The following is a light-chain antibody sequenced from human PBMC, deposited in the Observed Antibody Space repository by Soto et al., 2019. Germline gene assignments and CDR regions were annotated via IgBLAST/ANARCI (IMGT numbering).Light chain of an antibody. J-gene: IGLJ2*01. V-gene: IGLV2-8*01. CDR2: EVS. CDR3: SSYAGSNNLV. CDR1: SSDVGGYNY. Sequence: ALTQPPSASGSPGQSVTISCTGTSSDVGGYNYVSWYQQHPGKAPKLVIYEVSKRPSGVPDRFSGSKSGNTASLTVSGLQAEDEADYYCSSYAGSNNLVFGGGTKLTVL.